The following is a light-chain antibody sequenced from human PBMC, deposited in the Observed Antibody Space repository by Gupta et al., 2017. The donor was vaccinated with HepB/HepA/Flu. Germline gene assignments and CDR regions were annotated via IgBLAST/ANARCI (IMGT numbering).Light chain of an antibody. CDR1: QSVSSY. CDR2: DAS. Sequence: DIVLTHSPATPSLSPGARATLSCSASQSVSSYLALYQQKPGQARRLLIYDASNSATDIPARFSGSASGTDFTLTISSLEPEDFAVYYCQQRSNWLTFGGGTKVEIK. CDR3: QQRSNWLT. J-gene: IGKJ4*01. V-gene: IGKV3-11*01.